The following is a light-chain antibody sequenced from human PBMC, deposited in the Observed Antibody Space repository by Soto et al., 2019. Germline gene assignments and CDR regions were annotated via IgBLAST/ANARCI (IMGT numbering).Light chain of an antibody. CDR3: QQHNRSPWT. CDR2: DAS. CDR1: QSISDW. V-gene: IGKV1-5*01. Sequence: DIQMTQSPSTLSASVGDRVTITCRASQSISDWLAWFQQKPGKAPKVLIYDASTLESGVPSRFSGSGSGTEFTLTISSLQPEDSATYYCQQHNRSPWTFGQGTRVEFK. J-gene: IGKJ1*01.